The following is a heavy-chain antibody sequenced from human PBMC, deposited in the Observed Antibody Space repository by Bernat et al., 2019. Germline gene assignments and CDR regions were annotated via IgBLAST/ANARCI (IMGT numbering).Heavy chain of an antibody. CDR2: ISSSSSYI. D-gene: IGHD3-22*01. CDR3: ARHPWSSGSLPYFDY. V-gene: IGHV3-21*01. CDR1: GFTYSSYS. J-gene: IGHJ4*02. Sequence: EVQLVESGGGLVKPGGSLRLSCAASGFTYSSYSMNWVRQAPGKGLEWVSSISSSSSYINYAARMKGRFTIAKDNAKNSLYLHMNSLGAEDTAVYYCARHPWSSGSLPYFDYWGQGALVTVSS.